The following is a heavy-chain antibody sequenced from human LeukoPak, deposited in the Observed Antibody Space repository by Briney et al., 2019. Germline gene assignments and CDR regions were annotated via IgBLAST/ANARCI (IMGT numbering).Heavy chain of an antibody. Sequence: GGSLRLSCAASGFTFSNYWMIWLRQAPGKGLEWVANIKQDGSETYYVDSVRGRFSISRDNAKNSLYLQMNSLRAEDTAVYYCANALGAHYSDYWGQGTLVTVSS. J-gene: IGHJ4*02. CDR3: ANALGAHYSDY. CDR2: IKQDGSET. V-gene: IGHV3-7*05. CDR1: GFTFSNYW. D-gene: IGHD1-26*01.